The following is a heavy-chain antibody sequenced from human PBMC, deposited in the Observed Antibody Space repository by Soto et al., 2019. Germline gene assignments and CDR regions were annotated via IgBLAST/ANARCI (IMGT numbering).Heavy chain of an antibody. Sequence: EVQLVESGGGLVQPGGSLRLFCAASGFSISDHYMDWVRQAPGKGLEWVGRSRNKPASYTTEYAAAVKGRFTISRDDSKNSLYLQMNSLKTEDTAVYFCARSQAGSTDYWGRGTLVTVSS. CDR3: ARSQAGSTDY. J-gene: IGHJ4*02. CDR2: SRNKPASYTT. D-gene: IGHD6-13*01. V-gene: IGHV3-72*01. CDR1: GFSISDHY.